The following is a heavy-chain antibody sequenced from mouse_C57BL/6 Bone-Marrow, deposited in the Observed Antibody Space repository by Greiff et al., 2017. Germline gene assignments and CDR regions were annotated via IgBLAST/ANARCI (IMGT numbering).Heavy chain of an antibody. CDR2: ISNLAYSI. CDR1: GFTFSDYG. D-gene: IGHD4-1*01. V-gene: IGHV5-15*01. Sequence: EVKLVESGGGLVQPGGSLKLSCAASGFTFSDYGMAWVRQAPRKGPEWVAFISNLAYSIYYADTVTGRFTISRENAKNTLYLEMSSLRSEDTAMYYCARSNWDYFDYWGQGTTLTVSS. J-gene: IGHJ2*01. CDR3: ARSNWDYFDY.